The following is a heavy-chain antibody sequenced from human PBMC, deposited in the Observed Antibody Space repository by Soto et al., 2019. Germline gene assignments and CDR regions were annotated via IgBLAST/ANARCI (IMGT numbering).Heavy chain of an antibody. Sequence: VECLYTSCNSAWYTFSKYGIVWVRQTPGKGLAWMGIIYARDSDARYSPSFECQVTFSVYKSINTAYSQWNSLKCSDTAMYYWARQGGEYNTMSDYWGQGTLVTV. J-gene: IGHJ4*02. D-gene: IGHD3-10*01. CDR2: IYARDSDA. V-gene: IGHV5-51*01. CDR1: WYTFSKYG. CDR3: ARQGGEYNTMSDY.